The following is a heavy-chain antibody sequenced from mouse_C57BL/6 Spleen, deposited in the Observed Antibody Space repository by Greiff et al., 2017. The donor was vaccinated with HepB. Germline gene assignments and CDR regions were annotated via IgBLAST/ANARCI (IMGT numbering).Heavy chain of an antibody. J-gene: IGHJ3*01. D-gene: IGHD1-1*01. Sequence: EVKVEESGGGLVQPGGSMKLSCVASGFTFSNYWMNWVRQSPEKGLEWVAQIRLKSDNYATHYAESVKGRFTISRDDSKSSVYLQMNNLRAEDTGIYYCTDSYYGSSGFAYWGQGTLVTVSA. V-gene: IGHV6-3*01. CDR1: GFTFSNYW. CDR3: TDSYYGSSGFAY. CDR2: IRLKSDNYAT.